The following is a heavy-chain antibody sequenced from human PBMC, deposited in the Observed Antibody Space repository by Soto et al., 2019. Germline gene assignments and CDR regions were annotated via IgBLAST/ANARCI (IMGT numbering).Heavy chain of an antibody. D-gene: IGHD2-15*01. CDR3: ERDQKGGHCRGGSGHFWYGMDV. J-gene: IGHJ6*02. CDR1: GFTFSNYS. Sequence: QVHLVESGGGVVQPGRSLRLSCTASGFTFSNYSIHWVRQAPGKGLEWVAVMSYDGSNKYYADSVKSRFTISRDNSKNTLYVQMNSLRAEDTAMYYCERDQKGGHCRGGSGHFWYGMDVWGQGTTVTVS. CDR2: MSYDGSNK. V-gene: IGHV3-30-3*01.